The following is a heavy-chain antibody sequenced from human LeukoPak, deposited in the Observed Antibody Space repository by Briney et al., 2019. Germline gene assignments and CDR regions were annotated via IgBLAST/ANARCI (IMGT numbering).Heavy chain of an antibody. D-gene: IGHD5-12*01. Sequence: PGGSLRLSCAASGFTFSSYSMNWVRQAPGKGLEWVSSISSSSSYIYYADSVKGRFTISRDEAKNSLYLQMNSLRAEDTAVYYCARDSGYGLAFDYWGQGTLVTVSS. V-gene: IGHV3-21*01. CDR3: ARDSGYGLAFDY. CDR1: GFTFSSYS. CDR2: ISSSSSYI. J-gene: IGHJ4*02.